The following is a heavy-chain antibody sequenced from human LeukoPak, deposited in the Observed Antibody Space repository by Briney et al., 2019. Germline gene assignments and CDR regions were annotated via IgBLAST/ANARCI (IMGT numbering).Heavy chain of an antibody. Sequence: SVKVSCKASGGSFSDYSISWVRQAPGQGLEWMGRIIAILDTAHYAQKFQGRFTITADKSTTTVYMELSSLRSDDTAVYYCVRSGYDYDWFDLWGQGTLVTVSS. D-gene: IGHD5-12*01. CDR3: VRSGYDYDWFDL. CDR2: IIAILDTA. J-gene: IGHJ5*02. CDR1: GGSFSDYS. V-gene: IGHV1-69*08.